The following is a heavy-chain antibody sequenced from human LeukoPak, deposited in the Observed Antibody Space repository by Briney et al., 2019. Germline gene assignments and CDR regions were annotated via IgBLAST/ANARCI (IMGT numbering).Heavy chain of an antibody. V-gene: IGHV4-59*01. Sequence: SETLSLTRSVSGGSIDSFYWSWIRQPPGKGLEWIGYIYYTGGTDYNPSLKSRVTISVDRSKSQFSLKLTSVTAADTAVYYCANILYNVGHFDYWGQGILVTVSS. CDR2: IYYTGGT. CDR3: ANILYNVGHFDY. J-gene: IGHJ4*02. D-gene: IGHD2-21*01. CDR1: GGSIDSFY.